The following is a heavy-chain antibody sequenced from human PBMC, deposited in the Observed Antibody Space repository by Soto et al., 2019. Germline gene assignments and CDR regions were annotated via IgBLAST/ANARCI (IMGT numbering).Heavy chain of an antibody. CDR3: AREFRSGYSGYESYYGMDV. CDR1: GFTVSSNY. J-gene: IGHJ6*02. D-gene: IGHD5-12*01. Sequence: PGGSLRLSCAASGFTVSSNYMSWVRQAPGKGLEWVSVIYSGGSTYYADSVKGRFTISRDNSKNTLYLQMNSLRAEDTAVYYCAREFRSGYSGYESYYGMDVWGQGTTVTVSS. V-gene: IGHV3-53*01. CDR2: IYSGGST.